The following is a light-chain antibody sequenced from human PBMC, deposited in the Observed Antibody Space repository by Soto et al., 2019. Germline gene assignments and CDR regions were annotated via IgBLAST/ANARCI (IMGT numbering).Light chain of an antibody. Sequence: EVVMTQSPGTLSVSLGESATLSCRASQSVDGYLAWYQQKPGQAPRLLIHGATTRATGIPARFSGSGSGTEFTLTISRLEPEDFAVYYCQQFSSYPLTFGGGTKVDIK. J-gene: IGKJ4*01. CDR2: GAT. CDR1: QSVDGY. V-gene: IGKV3-15*01. CDR3: QQFSSYPLT.